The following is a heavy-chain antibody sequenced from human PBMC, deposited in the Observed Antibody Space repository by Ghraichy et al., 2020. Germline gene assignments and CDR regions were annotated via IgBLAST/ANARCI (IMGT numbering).Heavy chain of an antibody. CDR3: AKDIRDIVVVVARFDY. D-gene: IGHD2-15*01. J-gene: IGHJ4*02. Sequence: GGSLRLSCAASGFTFDDYAMHWFRQAPGKGLEWVSGTSWNSGSIGYADSVKGRLTISRDNAKNSLYLQMNSLRAEDAALYYCAKDIRDIVVVVARFDYWGQGTLVTVSS. V-gene: IGHV3-9*01. CDR1: GFTFDDYA. CDR2: TSWNSGSI.